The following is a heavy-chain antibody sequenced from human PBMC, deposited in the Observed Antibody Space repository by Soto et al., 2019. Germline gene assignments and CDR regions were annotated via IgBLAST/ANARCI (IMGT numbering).Heavy chain of an antibody. CDR1: GGSISNYY. D-gene: IGHD3-22*01. V-gene: IGHV4-59*12. J-gene: IGHJ4*02. CDR3: ARDQSDSSGRYFDY. CDR2: IYHSGST. Sequence: SETLSLTCTVSGGSISNYYWTWIRQPAGKGLEWIGYIYHSGSTYYNPSLKSRVTISVDRSKNQFSLKLSSVTAADTAVYYCARDQSDSSGRYFDYWGQGTLVTVSS.